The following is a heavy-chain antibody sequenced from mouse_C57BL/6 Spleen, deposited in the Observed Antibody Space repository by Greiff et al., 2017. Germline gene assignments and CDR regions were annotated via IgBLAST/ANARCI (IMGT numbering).Heavy chain of an antibody. CDR2: IWSCGST. CDR3: ARRGTTVVATTRYAMDY. Sequence: VQLQESGPGLVQPSQSLSITCTVSGFSLTSYGVHWVRQSPGKGLAWLGVIWSCGSTDYNAAFISRLSISKDNSKSQVFFKMNSLQADDTAIYYCARRGTTVVATTRYAMDYWGQGTSVTVSS. D-gene: IGHD1-1*01. J-gene: IGHJ4*01. CDR1: GFSLTSYG. V-gene: IGHV2-2*01.